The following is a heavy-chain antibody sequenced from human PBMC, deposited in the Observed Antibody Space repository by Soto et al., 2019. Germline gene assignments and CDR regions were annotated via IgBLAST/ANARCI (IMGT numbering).Heavy chain of an antibody. J-gene: IGHJ6*02. CDR1: GFTFSSYG. CDR3: SRDGTTVTTHGIDG. V-gene: IGHV3-33*01. D-gene: IGHD4-17*01. CDR2: IWYDGSNK. Sequence: PGGSLRLSCAASGFTFSSYGMHWVRQAPGKGLEWVAVIWYDGSNKYYADSVKGRFTISRDNSKNTLYLQMNSLRAEDTAVYYCSRDGTTVTTHGIDGWGQGNTVTVSS.